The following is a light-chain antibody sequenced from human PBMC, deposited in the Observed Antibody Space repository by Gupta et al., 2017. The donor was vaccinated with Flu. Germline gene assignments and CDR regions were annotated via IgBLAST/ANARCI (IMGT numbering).Light chain of an antibody. CDR2: SNN. V-gene: IGLV1-44*01. CDR3: AAWDDGLNGRV. CDR1: SSNIGSNT. Sequence: HSVLTQPPPASATPGQRVTISCSGSSSNIGSNTVNWYQQLPGTAPKHLIYSNNQRPSGVPDRFSGSKSGTSASLAISVLQSEDEADDDCAAWDDGLNGRVFGGGTKLTVL. J-gene: IGLJ2*01.